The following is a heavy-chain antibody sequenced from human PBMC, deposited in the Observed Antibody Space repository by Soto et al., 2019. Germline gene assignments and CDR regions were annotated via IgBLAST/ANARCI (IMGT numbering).Heavy chain of an antibody. J-gene: IGHJ6*02. CDR1: GFTFSSYG. CDR3: AREYSNWAGYYYGMDV. Sequence: GGSLRLSCAASGFTFSSYGRHWVRQAPGKGLEWVAVISYDGSNKYYADSVKGRFTISRDNAKNSLYLQMNSLRAEDTAVYYCAREYSNWAGYYYGMDVWGQGTTVTVSS. CDR2: ISYDGSNK. V-gene: IGHV3-30*03. D-gene: IGHD4-4*01.